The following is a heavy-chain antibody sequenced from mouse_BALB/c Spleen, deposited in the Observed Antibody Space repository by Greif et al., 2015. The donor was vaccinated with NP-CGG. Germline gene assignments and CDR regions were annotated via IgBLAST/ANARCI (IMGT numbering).Heavy chain of an antibody. CDR1: GFTFTDYY. J-gene: IGHJ3*01. CDR3: ARAYYGPAWFAY. Sequence: EVKLVESGGGLVQPGGSLRLSCATSGFTFTDYYMSWVRQPPGKALEWLGFIRNKANGYTTEYSASVKGRFTISRDNSQSILYLQMNTLRAEDSATYYCARAYYGPAWFAYWGQGTLVTVSA. V-gene: IGHV7-3*02. D-gene: IGHD1-2*01. CDR2: IRNKANGYTT.